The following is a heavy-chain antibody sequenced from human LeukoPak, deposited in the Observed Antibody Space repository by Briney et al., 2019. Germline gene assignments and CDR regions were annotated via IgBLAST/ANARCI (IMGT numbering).Heavy chain of an antibody. CDR1: GFTFSSYA. CDR3: ASRPSNTWAGPLDF. V-gene: IGHV3-23*01. Sequence: GGSLRLSCEASGFTFSSYAMGWVRQAPGKGLEWVSLSRADDYSTYYADSVKGRFTISRDNSKNTMYLQMNSLRAEDTAIYYCASRPSNTWAGPLDFWGQGTLVTVSS. CDR2: SRADDYST. J-gene: IGHJ4*02. D-gene: IGHD6-13*01.